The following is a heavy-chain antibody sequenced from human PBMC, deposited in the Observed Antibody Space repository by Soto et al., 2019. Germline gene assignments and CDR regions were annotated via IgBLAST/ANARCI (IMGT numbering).Heavy chain of an antibody. CDR2: ISATSTYI. V-gene: IGHV3-21*01. CDR3: ARVPSANGSMHFDH. CDR1: SFNFTSYS. Sequence: GGSLRLSCAGSSFNFTSYSLNWVRQAPGKGLEWVSSISATSTYIFYADSVKGRFTISRDNAQNSVSLQMNSLRAEDTALYYCARVPSANGSMHFDHWGHGTLVTVSS. J-gene: IGHJ4*01. D-gene: IGHD3-10*01.